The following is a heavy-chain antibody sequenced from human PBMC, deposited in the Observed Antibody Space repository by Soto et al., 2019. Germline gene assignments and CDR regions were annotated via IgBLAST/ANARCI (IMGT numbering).Heavy chain of an antibody. CDR1: GYTFTNYA. J-gene: IGHJ4*02. CDR2: INAGNGNT. V-gene: IGHV1-3*01. CDR3: ARAPMVAGPYYFDY. Sequence: QVKLVQSGAEVKKPGASVKVSCKASGYTFTNYAMHWLRQAPGQRLEWMGWINAGNGNTKYSQKFQGRVTITRDTSASTAYMELSSLRSEDTAVYYWARAPMVAGPYYFDYWGQGTLVTVSS. D-gene: IGHD3-10*01.